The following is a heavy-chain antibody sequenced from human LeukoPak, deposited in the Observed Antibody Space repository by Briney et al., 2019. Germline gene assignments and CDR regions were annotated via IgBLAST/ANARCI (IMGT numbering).Heavy chain of an antibody. Sequence: SETLSLTCAVSGGSISSSNWWSWVRQPPGKGLEWIGCIYYSGSTDYNPSLKSRVTISVDTSKNQFSLKLSSVTAADTVVYYCARGPNYPSPSPFDYWGQGTLVTVSS. CDR3: ARGPNYPSPSPFDY. J-gene: IGHJ4*02. V-gene: IGHV4-4*02. D-gene: IGHD5-24*01. CDR1: GGSISSSNW. CDR2: IYYSGST.